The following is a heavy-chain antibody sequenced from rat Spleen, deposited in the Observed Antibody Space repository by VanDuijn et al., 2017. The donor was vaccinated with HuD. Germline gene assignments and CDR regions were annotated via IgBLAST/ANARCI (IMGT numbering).Heavy chain of an antibody. Sequence: QVQLKESGPGLVQPSQTLSLTCTVAGFSLTSYNVHWVRQPPGKGLEWIATISSGVTTYYNSGLKSRLSISRDTSKSQVFLKMNSLQTEDTATYYCARHEGGDYFDYWGQGVMVTVSS. J-gene: IGHJ2*01. CDR2: ISSGVTT. CDR1: GFSLTSYN. CDR3: ARHEGGDYFDY. V-gene: IGHV2-6*01. D-gene: IGHD1-11*01.